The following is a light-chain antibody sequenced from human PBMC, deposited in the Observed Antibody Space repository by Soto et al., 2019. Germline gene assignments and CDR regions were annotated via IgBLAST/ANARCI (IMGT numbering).Light chain of an antibody. Sequence: QTPPAQSSSLPLPPRHPFPLANDPTTPEVGGYNYVSWYQQHPGKAPKRMIYDVTNRPAGVSNRFSGSKSGNTASLTISGLQAEDEADYYCSSYTGSTTLGVFGTGTKVTVL. J-gene: IGLJ1*01. V-gene: IGLV2-14*01. CDR2: DVT. CDR3: SSYTGSTTLGV. CDR1: TPEVGGYNY.